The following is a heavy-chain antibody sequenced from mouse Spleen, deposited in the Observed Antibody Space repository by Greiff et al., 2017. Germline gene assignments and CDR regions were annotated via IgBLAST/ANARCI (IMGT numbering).Heavy chain of an antibody. CDR2: INPNNGGT. J-gene: IGHJ4*01. D-gene: IGHD2-14*01. Sequence: EVQLQQSGPELVKPGASVKIPCKASGYTFTDYNMDWVKQSHGKSLEWIGDINPNNGGTIYNQKFKGKATLTVDKSSSTAYMELRSLTSEDTAVYYCARNYYRYPYYAMDYWGQGTSVTVSS. V-gene: IGHV1-18*01. CDR3: ARNYYRYPYYAMDY. CDR1: GYTFTDYN.